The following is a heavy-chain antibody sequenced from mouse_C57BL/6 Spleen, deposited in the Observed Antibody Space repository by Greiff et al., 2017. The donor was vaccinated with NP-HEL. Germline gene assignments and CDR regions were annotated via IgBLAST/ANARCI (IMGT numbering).Heavy chain of an antibody. Sequence: VKVVESGPELVKPGASVKISCKASGYAFSSSWMNWVKQRPGKGLEWIGRIYPGDGDTNYNGKFKGKATLTADKSSSTAYMQLSSLTSEDSAVYFCARSNWDGAMDYWGQGTSVTVSS. CDR2: IYPGDGDT. J-gene: IGHJ4*01. D-gene: IGHD4-1*01. V-gene: IGHV1-82*01. CDR3: ARSNWDGAMDY. CDR1: GYAFSSSW.